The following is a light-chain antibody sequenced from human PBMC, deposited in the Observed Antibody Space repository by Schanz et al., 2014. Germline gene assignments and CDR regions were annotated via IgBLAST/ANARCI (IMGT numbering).Light chain of an antibody. Sequence: QSALTQPASVSGSPGQSITISCTGTSSDVGSYNLVSWYQQHPGKAPKLMIYEGSKRPSGVSNRFSGSKSGNTASLTISGLQAEDEADYYCSSYTSRVFGTGTKLTVL. V-gene: IGLV2-14*02. CDR3: SSYTSRV. J-gene: IGLJ1*01. CDR2: EGS. CDR1: SSDVGSYNL.